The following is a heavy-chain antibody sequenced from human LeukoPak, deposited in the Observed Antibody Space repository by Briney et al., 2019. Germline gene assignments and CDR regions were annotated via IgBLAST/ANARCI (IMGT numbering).Heavy chain of an antibody. V-gene: IGHV3-23*01. D-gene: IGHD5-12*01. CDR1: GFTFSSYA. CDR2: ISGSGVST. J-gene: IGHJ4*02. CDR3: ANGYSGYDGPFDY. Sequence: PGGSLRLSCAASGFTFSSYAMSWVRQAPGKWLEWVSAISGSGVSTYYADSVKGRFTISRDNSKNTLYLQMNSLRAEDTAVYYCANGYSGYDGPFDYWGQGTLVTVSS.